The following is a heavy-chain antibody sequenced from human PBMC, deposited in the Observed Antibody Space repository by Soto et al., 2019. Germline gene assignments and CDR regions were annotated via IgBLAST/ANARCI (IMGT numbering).Heavy chain of an antibody. CDR1: GGSISGGGYY. J-gene: IGHJ4*02. Sequence: PSETLSLTCTVSGGSISGGGYYWSWIRQPPGKGLEWIGCIYYSGSTYHNPSLKSRVTISVDTSKNQFSLKLSSVTAADTAVYYCARHFYTYGFYFDYWGQGTPVTVSS. D-gene: IGHD5-18*01. CDR2: IYYSGST. CDR3: ARHFYTYGFYFDY. V-gene: IGHV4-39*01.